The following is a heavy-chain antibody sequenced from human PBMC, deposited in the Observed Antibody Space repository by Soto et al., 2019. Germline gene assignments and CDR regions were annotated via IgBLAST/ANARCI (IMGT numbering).Heavy chain of an antibody. CDR2: IYYSGST. J-gene: IGHJ5*02. D-gene: IGHD2-8*02. CDR3: ARPLDWQNWFDP. CDR1: GGSISSSSYY. V-gene: IGHV4-39*01. Sequence: SETLSLTCTVSGGSISSSSYYWGWIRQPPGKGLEWIGSIYYSGSTYYNPSLKSRVTISVDTSKNQFSLKLSSVTAADTAVYYCARPLDWQNWFDPRGQATLLSVSS.